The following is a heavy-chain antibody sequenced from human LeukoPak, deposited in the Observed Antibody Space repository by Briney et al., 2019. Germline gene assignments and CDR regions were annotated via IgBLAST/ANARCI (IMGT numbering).Heavy chain of an antibody. CDR3: ARGRLYYDSSGYYPNFDY. V-gene: IGHV4-30-4*08. Sequence: SETLSLTSTVSGGSISSGDYYWSWIRQPPGKGLEWIGYIYYSGSTYYNPSLKSRVTISVDTSKNQFSLKLSSVTAADTAVYYCARGRLYYDSSGYYPNFDYWGQGTLVTVSS. J-gene: IGHJ4*02. D-gene: IGHD3-22*01. CDR1: GGSISSGDYY. CDR2: IYYSGST.